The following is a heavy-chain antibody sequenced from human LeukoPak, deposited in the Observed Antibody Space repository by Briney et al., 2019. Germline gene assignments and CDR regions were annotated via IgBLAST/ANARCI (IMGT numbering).Heavy chain of an antibody. V-gene: IGHV1-2*02. Sequence: ASMKVSCKASGYTFTGYYMHWVRQAPGQGLEWMGWINPNSGGTNYAQKFQGRVTMTRDTSISTAYMELSRLRSDDTAVYYCARGLYYYDSSGYPADAFDIWGQGTMVTVSS. CDR1: GYTFTGYY. J-gene: IGHJ3*02. CDR3: ARGLYYYDSSGYPADAFDI. D-gene: IGHD3-22*01. CDR2: INPNSGGT.